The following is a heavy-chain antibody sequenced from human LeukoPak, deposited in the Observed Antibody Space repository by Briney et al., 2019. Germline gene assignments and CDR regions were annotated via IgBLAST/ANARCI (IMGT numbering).Heavy chain of an antibody. D-gene: IGHD1-26*01. CDR3: ARDPYSGNYGNYYYYYMDV. V-gene: IGHV3-21*01. Sequence: GGSLRLSCAASGFTFSSYSMNWVRQAPGKGLEWVSSITSSGTYIFYADSVKGRFTISRDNAKNSLYLQMNSLGPEDTAVYYCARDPYSGNYGNYYYYYMDVWGKGTTVTISS. J-gene: IGHJ6*03. CDR2: ITSSGTYI. CDR1: GFTFSSYS.